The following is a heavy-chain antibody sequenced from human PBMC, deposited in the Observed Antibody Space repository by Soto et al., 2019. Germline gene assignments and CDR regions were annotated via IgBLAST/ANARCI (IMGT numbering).Heavy chain of an antibody. D-gene: IGHD6-13*01. V-gene: IGHV3-15*01. J-gene: IGHJ4*02. CDR3: TTDFRGIAAAGFDY. Sequence: EVQLVESGGGLVKPGGSLRLSCAASGFTFSNAWMSWVRQAPGKGLEWVGRIKSKTDGGTTDYAAPVKGRFTISRDDSKNTLYLQMNSLKTEDTAVYYCTTDFRGIAAAGFDYWGQGTLVTVSS. CDR2: IKSKTDGGTT. CDR1: GFTFSNAW.